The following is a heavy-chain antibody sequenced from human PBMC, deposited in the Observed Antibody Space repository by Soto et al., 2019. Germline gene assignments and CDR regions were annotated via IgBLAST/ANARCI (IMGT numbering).Heavy chain of an antibody. J-gene: IGHJ6*02. CDR2: INHSGST. CDR3: ARLKRYCSGGSCYYYYGMDV. Sequence: SETLSLTCAVYGGSFSGYYWSWIRQPPGKGLEWIGEINHSGSTNYNPSLKSRVTISVDTSKNQFSLKLSSVTAADTAVYYCARLKRYCSGGSCYYYYGMDVWGQGTTVTVSS. CDR1: GGSFSGYY. V-gene: IGHV4-34*01. D-gene: IGHD2-15*01.